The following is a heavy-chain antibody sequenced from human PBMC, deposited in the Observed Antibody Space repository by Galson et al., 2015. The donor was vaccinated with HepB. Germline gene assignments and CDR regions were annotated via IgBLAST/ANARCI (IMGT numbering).Heavy chain of an antibody. Sequence: SLRLSCAASGFTFGDYAVSWVRQAPGKGLEWVGFIRSKAYGGTTEYAASVKGRFTISRDDSKSIAYLQMNSLKTEDTAVYYCTRDDPHYYGSGSSVKHAFDIWGQGTMVTVSS. CDR3: TRDDPHYYGSGSSVKHAFDI. V-gene: IGHV3-49*04. CDR1: GFTFGDYA. CDR2: IRSKAYGGTT. J-gene: IGHJ3*02. D-gene: IGHD3-10*01.